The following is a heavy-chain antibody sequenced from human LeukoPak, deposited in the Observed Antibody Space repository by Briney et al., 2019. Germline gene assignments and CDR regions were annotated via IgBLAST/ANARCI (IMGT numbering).Heavy chain of an antibody. Sequence: GGSLRLSCAASGFTFSSYWMHWVRQAPGKGLVWVSRINGDGSTTTYADSVRGRFTISRDNAQNTLYLQMNSLRAADTAVYYCTRDLDGSGNYHWFDPWGQGTLVTVSS. CDR1: GFTFSSYW. D-gene: IGHD3-10*01. CDR2: INGDGSTT. V-gene: IGHV3-74*01. CDR3: TRDLDGSGNYHWFDP. J-gene: IGHJ5*02.